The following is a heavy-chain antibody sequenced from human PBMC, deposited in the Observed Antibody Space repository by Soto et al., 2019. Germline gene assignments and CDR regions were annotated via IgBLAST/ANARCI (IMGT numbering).Heavy chain of an antibody. Sequence: GGSLRLSCSASGFTFSSYAMHWVRQAPGKGLEYVSAISSNGGSTYYADSVKGRFTISRDNSKNTLYLQMSSLRAEDTAVYYCVKVTHRQLDAGFDPWGQGTLVTVSS. V-gene: IGHV3-64D*06. D-gene: IGHD6-6*01. CDR1: GFTFSSYA. CDR2: ISSNGGST. J-gene: IGHJ5*02. CDR3: VKVTHRQLDAGFDP.